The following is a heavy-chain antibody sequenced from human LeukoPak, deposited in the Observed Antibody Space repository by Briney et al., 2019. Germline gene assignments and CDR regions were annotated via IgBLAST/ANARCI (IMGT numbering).Heavy chain of an antibody. J-gene: IGHJ6*03. CDR1: GYTLTSYG. CDR2: ISAYNGNT. CDR3: ARGLGYCSSTSCYLGYYYYYMDV. V-gene: IGHV1-18*01. D-gene: IGHD2-2*03. Sequence: ASVKVSCKASGYTLTSYGISWVRQAPGQGLEWMGWISAYNGNTNYAQKLQGRVTMTTDTSTSTAYMELRSLRSDDTAVYYCARGLGYCSSTSCYLGYYYYYMDVWGKGTTVTVSS.